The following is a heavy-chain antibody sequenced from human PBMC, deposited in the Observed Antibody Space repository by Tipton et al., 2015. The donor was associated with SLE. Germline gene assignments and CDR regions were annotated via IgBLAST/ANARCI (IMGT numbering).Heavy chain of an antibody. Sequence: TLSLTCAVYGGSFSGYYWSWIRQPPGKGPEWIGEINHSGSTNYNPSLKSRVTISVDTSKNQFSLKLSSVTAADTAVYYCAREGVIVVVVAATQGAFDIWGQGTMVTVSS. D-gene: IGHD2-15*01. CDR3: AREGVIVVVVAATQGAFDI. CDR2: INHSGST. V-gene: IGHV4-34*01. CDR1: GGSFSGYY. J-gene: IGHJ3*02.